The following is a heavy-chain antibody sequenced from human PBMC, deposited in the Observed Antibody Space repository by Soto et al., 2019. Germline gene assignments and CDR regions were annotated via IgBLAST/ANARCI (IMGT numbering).Heavy chain of an antibody. CDR3: AKGLAVAGDY. Sequence: QVQLVESGGGLVQPGRSLRLSCAASGFTFSSYGMHWVRQAPGKGLEWVAVISYDGSNKYYADSVKGRFTISRDNSKNTLYLQMNSLGAEDPAVYYCAKGLAVAGDYWGQGTLVTVSS. V-gene: IGHV3-30*18. CDR2: ISYDGSNK. D-gene: IGHD6-19*01. J-gene: IGHJ4*02. CDR1: GFTFSSYG.